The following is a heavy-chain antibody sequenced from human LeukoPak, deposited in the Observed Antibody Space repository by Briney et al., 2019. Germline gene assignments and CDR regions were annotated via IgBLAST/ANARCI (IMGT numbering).Heavy chain of an antibody. V-gene: IGHV1-46*01. CDR3: ARSLIAARPVRVQFDY. D-gene: IGHD6-6*01. Sequence: ASVKVSCKASGDTFTSYYMHWVRQAPGQGLEWMGIINPSGGSTSYAQKYQGRVTMTRDMSTSTVYMELSSLRSEDTAVYYCARSLIAARPVRVQFDYWGQGTLVTVSS. CDR2: INPSGGST. CDR1: GDTFTSYY. J-gene: IGHJ4*02.